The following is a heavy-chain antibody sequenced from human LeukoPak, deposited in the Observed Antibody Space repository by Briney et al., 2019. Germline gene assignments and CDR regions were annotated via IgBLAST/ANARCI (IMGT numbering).Heavy chain of an antibody. D-gene: IGHD1-26*01. CDR3: AAETVWTSYDY. J-gene: IGHJ4*02. CDR2: IVVGSGNT. V-gene: IGHV1-58*01. Sequence: TSVKVSCKASGFTFTSSAVQWVRQARGQRLEWIGWIVVGSGNTNYAQKFQERVTITRDMSASTAYMELSSLRSEDTAVYYCAAETVWTSYDYWGQGTLVTVSS. CDR1: GFTFTSSA.